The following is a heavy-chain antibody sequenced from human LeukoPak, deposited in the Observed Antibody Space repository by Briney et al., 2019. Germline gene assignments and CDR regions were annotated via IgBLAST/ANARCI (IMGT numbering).Heavy chain of an antibody. D-gene: IGHD6-6*01. CDR1: GYTFTSYD. V-gene: IGHV1-8*01. Sequence: GASVKASCKASGYTFTSYDINWVRQATGQGLEWMGWMNPNSGNTGYAQKFQGRVTMTRNTSISTAYMELSSLRSEDTAVYYCARVPSIAARLGNYYYYYMDVWGKGTTVTVSS. CDR3: ARVPSIAARLGNYYYYYMDV. CDR2: MNPNSGNT. J-gene: IGHJ6*03.